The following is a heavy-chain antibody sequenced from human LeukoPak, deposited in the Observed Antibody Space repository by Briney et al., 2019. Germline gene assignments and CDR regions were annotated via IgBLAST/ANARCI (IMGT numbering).Heavy chain of an antibody. J-gene: IGHJ4*02. V-gene: IGHV4-59*01. Sequence: SETLSLTCTVSGGSISSNYWSWIRQPPGKGLEWIGYIYNSGSTNYNPSLKSRVTISVDTSKNQFSLKLNSVTAADTAVYYCARDGRFPPEVLPRYFDYWGQGALVTVSS. CDR3: ARDGRFPPEVLPRYFDY. CDR2: IYNSGST. D-gene: IGHD1-26*01. CDR1: GGSISSNY.